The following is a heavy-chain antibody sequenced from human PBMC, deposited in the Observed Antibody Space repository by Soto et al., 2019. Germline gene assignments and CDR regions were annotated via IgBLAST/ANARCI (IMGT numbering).Heavy chain of an antibody. J-gene: IGHJ6*02. V-gene: IGHV1-69*01. CDR2: IIPIFGTA. CDR3: ARGYCSSTSCYAVYYYYGMDV. Sequence: QVQLVQSGAEVKKPGSSVKVSCKASGGTFSSYAISWVRQAPGQGLEWMGGIIPIFGTADYAQKFQGRVKITADESTSTADMALSRLRSEDTAVYYCARGYCSSTSCYAVYYYYGMDVWGQGTTVTVSS. D-gene: IGHD2-2*01. CDR1: GGTFSSYA.